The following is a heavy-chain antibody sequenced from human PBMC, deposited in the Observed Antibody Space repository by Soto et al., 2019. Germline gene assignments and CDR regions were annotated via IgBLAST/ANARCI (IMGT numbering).Heavy chain of an antibody. V-gene: IGHV1-69*13. CDR3: ALVGYSYGFEWGRYYFDY. D-gene: IGHD5-18*01. CDR2: IIPIFGTA. CDR1: GGTFSSYA. Sequence: SVKVSCKASGGTFSSYAISWVGQAPGQRLEWMGGIIPIFGTANYAQKFQGRVTITADESTSTVYMELSSLRSEDTAVYYCALVGYSYGFEWGRYYFDYWGQGTLVTVSS. J-gene: IGHJ4*02.